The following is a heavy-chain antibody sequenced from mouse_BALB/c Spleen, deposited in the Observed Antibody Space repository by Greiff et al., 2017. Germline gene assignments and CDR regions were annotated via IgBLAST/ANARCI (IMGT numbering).Heavy chain of an antibody. CDR3: ARGRGNYPFAY. CDR1: GFSLTSYG. J-gene: IGHJ3*01. V-gene: IGHV2-9*02. Sequence: VQGVESGPGLVAPSQSLSITCTVSGFSLTSYGVHWVRQPPGKGLEWLGVICAGGSTNYNSALMSRLSISKDNSKSQVFLKMNSLQTDDTAMYYCARGRGNYPFAYWGQGTLVTVSA. D-gene: IGHD2-1*01. CDR2: ICAGGST.